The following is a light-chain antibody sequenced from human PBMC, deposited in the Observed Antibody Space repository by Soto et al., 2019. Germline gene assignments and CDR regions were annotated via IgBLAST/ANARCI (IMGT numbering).Light chain of an antibody. J-gene: IGLJ2*01. CDR3: SSYAGSNNFDVV. V-gene: IGLV2-8*01. CDR2: EVS. CDR1: SSDVGGYNY. Sequence: QSALTQPPSASGSPGQSVTISCTGTSSDVGGYNYVSWYQQHPGKAPKLMIYEVSXRPSGXXXRFSGSKSGNTASLTVSGLQAEDEADYYCSSYAGSNNFDVVFGGGTKLTVL.